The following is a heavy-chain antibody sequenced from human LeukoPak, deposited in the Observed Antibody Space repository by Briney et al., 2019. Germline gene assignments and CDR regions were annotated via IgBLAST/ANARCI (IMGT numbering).Heavy chain of an antibody. CDR1: GYTFTSYG. CDR3: ARVIAAAAGHWFDP. CDR2: ISAYNGNT. V-gene: IGHV1-18*01. J-gene: IGHJ5*02. Sequence: GASVKVSCKASGYTFTSYGISWVRQAPGQGLEWMGWISAYNGNTNYAQELQGRVTMTTDTSTSTAYMELRSLRSDDTAVYYCARVIAAAAGHWFDPWGQGTLVTVSS. D-gene: IGHD6-13*01.